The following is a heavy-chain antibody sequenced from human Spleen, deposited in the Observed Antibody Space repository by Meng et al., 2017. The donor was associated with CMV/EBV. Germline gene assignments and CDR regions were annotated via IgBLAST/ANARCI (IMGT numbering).Heavy chain of an antibody. CDR2: IYYTGDI. Sequence: VSGGSIRLGSYYWGWVRQVPGRGLESIGRIYYTGDIFYNPSLKGRLTIAPDTSKNQWSLSLKFMTVADAAVYYCVRIRVEHSSPIDFWGRGTLVTVSS. CDR1: GGSIRLGSYY. V-gene: IGHV4-31*02. D-gene: IGHD1/OR15-1a*01. J-gene: IGHJ4*01. CDR3: VRIRVEHSSPIDF.